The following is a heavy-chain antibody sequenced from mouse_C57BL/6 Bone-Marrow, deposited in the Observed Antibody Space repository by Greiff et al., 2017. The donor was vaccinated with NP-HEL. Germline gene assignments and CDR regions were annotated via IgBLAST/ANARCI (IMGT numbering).Heavy chain of an antibody. CDR3: ARGGYYGGAMDY. D-gene: IGHD2-3*01. Sequence: EVKLVESGPGLVKPSQSLSLTCSVTGYSITSGYYWNWIRQFPGNKLEWMGYISYDGSNNYNPSLKNRISITRDTSKNQFFLKLNSVTTEDTATYYCARGGYYGGAMDYWGQGTSVTVSS. CDR2: ISYDGSN. J-gene: IGHJ4*01. CDR1: GYSITSGYY. V-gene: IGHV3-6*01.